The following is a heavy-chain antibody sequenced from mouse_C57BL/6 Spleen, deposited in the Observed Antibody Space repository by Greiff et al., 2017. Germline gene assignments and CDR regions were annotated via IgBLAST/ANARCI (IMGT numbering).Heavy chain of an antibody. J-gene: IGHJ2*01. CDR2: INPNNGGT. CDR3: ARSNYVDY. V-gene: IGHV1-26*01. CDR1: GYTFTDYY. Sequence: EVQLQESGPELVKPGASVKISCKASGYTFTDYYMNWVKQSHGKSLEWIGDINPNNGGTSYNQKFKGKATLTVDTSSSTAYMQLSSLTSEDSAVYYCARSNYVDYWGQGTTLTVSS.